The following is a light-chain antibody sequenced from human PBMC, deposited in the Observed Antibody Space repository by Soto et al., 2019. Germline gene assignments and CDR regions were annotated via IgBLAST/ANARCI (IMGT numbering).Light chain of an antibody. CDR2: WAS. V-gene: IGKV4-1*01. J-gene: IGKJ1*01. CDR1: QSLLYTSRNKNY. CDR3: QQYESTLPK. Sequence: DIVMTQSPESLAVSLGERATINCKSSQSLLYTSRNKNYLAWYQQRPGQPLKLLIYWASTRESGVPDRFSGSGSGTDFTLTINNVQAEDVAVYYCQQYESTLPKFGQGTKVEIK.